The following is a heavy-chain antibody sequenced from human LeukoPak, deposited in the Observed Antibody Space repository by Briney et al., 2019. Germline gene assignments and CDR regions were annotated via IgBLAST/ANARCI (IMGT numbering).Heavy chain of an antibody. CDR1: GFTSDSYW. Sequence: GGSLRPSCAASGFTSDSYWMSWVRQAPGKGLEWVANIKRDGSERYYMVSVRGRFTISRDYSKNSLDLQMNSLRAEDTAVYYCALSRGSGGPFDFWGQGTLVTVSS. V-gene: IGHV3-7*01. D-gene: IGHD3-10*01. J-gene: IGHJ4*02. CDR2: IKRDGSER. CDR3: ALSRGSGGPFDF.